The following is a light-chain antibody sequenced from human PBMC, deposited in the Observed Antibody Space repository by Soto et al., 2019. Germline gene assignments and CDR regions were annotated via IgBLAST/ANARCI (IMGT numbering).Light chain of an antibody. J-gene: IGKJ2*01. CDR1: QSISSW. CDR2: DAS. CDR3: QQYDSYSYT. V-gene: IGKV1-5*01. Sequence: DIQMTQSPSTLSASVGDRVTITCRASQSISSWLAWYQQKPGKAPNFLIYDASSLESGVPSRFSGSGSGTEFTLTISSLQPDDFASYYCQQYDSYSYTFGQGTKLQIK.